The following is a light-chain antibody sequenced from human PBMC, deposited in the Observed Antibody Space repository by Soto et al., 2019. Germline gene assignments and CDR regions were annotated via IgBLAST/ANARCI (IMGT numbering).Light chain of an antibody. J-gene: IGLJ2*01. CDR2: EVS. CDR1: SSTVGGHDY. V-gene: IGLV2-8*01. CDR3: SSYAGSNNRVI. Sequence: SALTQPPSASGSPGQSVTISCTGTSSTVGGHDYVSWYQQHPGKAPKLMIYEVSKRPSGVPDRFSGSKSGNTASLTVSGLQAEDEADYYCSSYAGSNNRVIFGGGTKLTVL.